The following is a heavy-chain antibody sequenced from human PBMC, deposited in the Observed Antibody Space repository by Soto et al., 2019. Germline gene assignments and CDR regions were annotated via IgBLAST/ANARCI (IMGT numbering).Heavy chain of an antibody. CDR3: ARGGVSPVHFWSGYAIFRSTADYFDY. Sequence: SETLSLTCTVSGGSISSSSYYWGWIRQPPGKGLEWIGSIYYSGSTYYNPSLKSRVTISVDTSKNQFSLKLSSVTAADTAVYYCARGGVSPVHFWSGYAIFRSTADYFDYWGQGTLVTAPQ. CDR1: GGSISSSSYY. D-gene: IGHD3-3*02. V-gene: IGHV4-39*01. CDR2: IYYSGST. J-gene: IGHJ4*02.